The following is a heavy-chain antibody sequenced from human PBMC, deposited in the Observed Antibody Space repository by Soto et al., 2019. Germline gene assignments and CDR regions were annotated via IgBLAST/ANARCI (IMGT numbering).Heavy chain of an antibody. Sequence: ASVKVSCKASGYTFTNYGISWVRQAPAQGLECMGCISGYNGDTNYAQKFQGRVTMTTDTSTSTAYMELRSLRSDDTAVYYCARDRRELRTGRYNALDXWGQGTTVTVS. CDR3: ARDRRELRTGRYNALDX. V-gene: IGHV1-18*04. CDR1: GYTFTNYG. J-gene: IGHJ6*02. D-gene: IGHD1-26*01. CDR2: ISGYNGDT.